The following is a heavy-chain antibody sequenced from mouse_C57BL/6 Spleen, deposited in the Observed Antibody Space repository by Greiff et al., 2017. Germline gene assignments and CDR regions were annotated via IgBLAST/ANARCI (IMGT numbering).Heavy chain of an antibody. CDR3: ARGESYYGSSYSWYFDV. V-gene: IGHV5-16*01. CDR1: GFTFSDYY. D-gene: IGHD1-1*01. Sequence: EVKVVESEGGLVQPGSSMKLSCTASGFTFSDYYMAWVRQVPEKGLEWVANINYDGSSTYYLDSLKSRFIISRDNAKNILYLQMSSLKSEDTATYYCARGESYYGSSYSWYFDVWGTGTTVTASS. CDR2: INYDGSST. J-gene: IGHJ1*03.